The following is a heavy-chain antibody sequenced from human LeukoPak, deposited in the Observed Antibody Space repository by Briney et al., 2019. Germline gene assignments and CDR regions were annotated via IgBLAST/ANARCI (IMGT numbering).Heavy chain of an antibody. CDR3: ARVRSGSLDY. Sequence: GGSLTLSCAASGFTVSSNYMTWVRQAPGRGLEWVSFIRSSSSEIYYADSVKGRFTISRDNAKNSLYPQMDSLRAEDTAVYYCARVRSGSLDYWGQGTLVTVSS. CDR1: GFTVSSNY. CDR2: IRSSSSEI. D-gene: IGHD1-26*01. J-gene: IGHJ4*02. V-gene: IGHV3-21*01.